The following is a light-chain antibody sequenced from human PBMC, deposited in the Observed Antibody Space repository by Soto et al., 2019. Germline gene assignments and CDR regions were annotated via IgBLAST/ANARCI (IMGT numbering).Light chain of an antibody. J-gene: IGLJ1*01. CDR1: SGDVGNYNL. CDR2: EVN. CDR3: CSYVGSSTSYV. V-gene: IGLV2-23*02. Sequence: QSALTQPASVSGSPGQSITISCTGTSGDVGNYNLVSWYQQHPGKAPKLMIYEVNKWPSGVSNRLSGSKSGNTASLTISGLQAEDEADYYCCSYVGSSTSYVFGTGTKVTVL.